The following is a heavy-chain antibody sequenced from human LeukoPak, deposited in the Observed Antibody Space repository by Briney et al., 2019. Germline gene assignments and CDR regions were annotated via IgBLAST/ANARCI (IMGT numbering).Heavy chain of an antibody. CDR3: ARVVQLERRYYYGMDV. D-gene: IGHD1-1*01. J-gene: IGHJ6*02. V-gene: IGHV4-31*03. Sequence: SETLSLTCTVSGGSISSGGYSWSWIRQHPGKGLEWIGYIYYSGSTYYNPSLKSRVTISVDTSKNQFSLKLSSVTAADTAVYYCARVVQLERRYYYGMDVWGQGTTVTVSS. CDR1: GGSISSGGYS. CDR2: IYYSGST.